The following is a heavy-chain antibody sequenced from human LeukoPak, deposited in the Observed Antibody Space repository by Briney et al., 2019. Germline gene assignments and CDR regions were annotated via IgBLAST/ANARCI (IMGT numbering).Heavy chain of an antibody. J-gene: IGHJ6*02. CDR2: IIPIFGTA. D-gene: IGHD2-2*01. CDR3: ARVGCSSTSCYGGYYYGMDV. CDR1: GGTFSSYA. V-gene: IGHV1-69*06. Sequence: SVKVSCKASGGTFSSYAISWVRQAPGQGLEWMGGIIPIFGTANYAQKFQGRVTITADKSTSTAYMELSSLRSEDTAVYYCARVGCSSTSCYGGYYYGMDVWGQGTTVTVSS.